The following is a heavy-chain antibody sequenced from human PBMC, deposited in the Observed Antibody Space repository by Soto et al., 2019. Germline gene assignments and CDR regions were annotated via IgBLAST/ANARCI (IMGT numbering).Heavy chain of an antibody. CDR1: GYTFTSYG. V-gene: IGHV1-18*01. Sequence: QVQLVQSGAEVKKPGASVKVSSKASGYTFTSYGIRWVRQAPGQGLEWMGWISAHNRNTNYAQELQGRVTMTTDTPTSTANLELRRQRSDDTAVYYCARVAPPVVYWGQGNLVTVSS. CDR2: ISAHNRNT. CDR3: ARVAPPVVY. J-gene: IGHJ4*02.